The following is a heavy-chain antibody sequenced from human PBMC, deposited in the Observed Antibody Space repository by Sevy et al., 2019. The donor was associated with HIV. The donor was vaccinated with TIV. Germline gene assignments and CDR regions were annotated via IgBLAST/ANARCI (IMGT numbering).Heavy chain of an antibody. CDR3: ARDYSNYGVFDY. D-gene: IGHD4-4*01. V-gene: IGHV3-33*01. J-gene: IGHJ4*02. CDR2: IWYDGSNK. Sequence: GGSLRLSCAASGFTFSSYGMHWVRQAPGKGLEWGAAIWYDGSNKYYADSVKGRFTISRDNSQNTLYLQMNSLRAEDTAVYYCARDYSNYGVFDYWGQGTLVTVSS. CDR1: GFTFSSYG.